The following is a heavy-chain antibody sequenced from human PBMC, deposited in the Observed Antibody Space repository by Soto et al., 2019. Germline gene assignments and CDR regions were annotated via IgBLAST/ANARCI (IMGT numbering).Heavy chain of an antibody. Sequence: QVQLVQSGAEVKKPGSSVKVSCKASGGTFSSYTISWVRQAPGQGLEWMGRIIPILGIANYAQKFQGRVTITADKSTRTAYMELSSLRSEDTAVYDCARDRFSAAAESDYWGQGTLVTVSS. V-gene: IGHV1-69*08. J-gene: IGHJ4*02. CDR3: ARDRFSAAAESDY. CDR2: IIPILGIA. D-gene: IGHD6-13*01. CDR1: GGTFSSYT.